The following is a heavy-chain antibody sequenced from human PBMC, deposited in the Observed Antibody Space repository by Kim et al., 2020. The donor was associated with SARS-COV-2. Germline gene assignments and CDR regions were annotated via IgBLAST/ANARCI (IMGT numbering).Heavy chain of an antibody. D-gene: IGHD6-13*01. Sequence: GGSLRLSCAASGFTFSDYYMSWIRQAPGKGLEWVSYISSSSSYTNYADSVKGRFTISRDNAKNSLYLQMNSLRAEDTAVYYCARGGIIAAAAPYGMVVWGQGTTLTVS. CDR2: ISSSSSYT. CDR3: ARGGIIAAAAPYGMVV. CDR1: GFTFSDYY. J-gene: IGHJ6*02. V-gene: IGHV3-11*05.